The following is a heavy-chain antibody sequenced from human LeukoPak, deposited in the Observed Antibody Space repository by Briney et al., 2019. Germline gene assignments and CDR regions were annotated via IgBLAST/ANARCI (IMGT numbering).Heavy chain of an antibody. Sequence: ASVKVSCKASGYTFTGYYVHWVRQAPGQGLEWMGWINPNSGGTFYPQNFQGRVTMTRDTSTTTAYMELSRLRSDDTAVYYCARDQVGYSDSSNYYSHIFDYWGRGTLVTVSP. CDR3: ARDQVGYSDSSNYYSHIFDY. CDR1: GYTFTGYY. CDR2: INPNSGGT. J-gene: IGHJ4*02. V-gene: IGHV1-2*02. D-gene: IGHD3-22*01.